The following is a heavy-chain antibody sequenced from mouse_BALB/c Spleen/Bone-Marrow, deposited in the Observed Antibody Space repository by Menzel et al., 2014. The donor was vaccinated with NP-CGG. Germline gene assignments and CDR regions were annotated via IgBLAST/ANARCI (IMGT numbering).Heavy chain of an antibody. CDR1: GYTFTSYW. V-gene: IGHV1S16*01. CDR3: TYMGYYGSSYAMDY. D-gene: IGHD1-1*01. J-gene: IGHJ4*01. CDR2: INPSNGGT. Sequence: VQVVESGAELVKPGASVKLPCKASGYTFTSYWMHWVKLRPGQGFEWIGEINPSNGGTNYNEKFKRKATLTVDKSSSTAYMQLSSLTSEDSAVYYCTYMGYYGSSYAMDYWGQGTSVTVSS.